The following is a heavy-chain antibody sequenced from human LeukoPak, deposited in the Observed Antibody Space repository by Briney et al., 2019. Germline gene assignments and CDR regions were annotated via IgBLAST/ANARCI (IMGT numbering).Heavy chain of an antibody. D-gene: IGHD5-12*01. J-gene: IGHJ4*02. CDR2: MNPNSGNT. Sequence: ASVKVSCKASGYTFTNYDINWVRQATGQGLEWMGWMNPNSGNTGYAQKFQGRVTMTRNTSISTAYMELSSLRSEDTAVYYCARAHSGYDTHFDYWGQGTLVTVSS. CDR1: GYTFTNYD. CDR3: ARAHSGYDTHFDY. V-gene: IGHV1-8*01.